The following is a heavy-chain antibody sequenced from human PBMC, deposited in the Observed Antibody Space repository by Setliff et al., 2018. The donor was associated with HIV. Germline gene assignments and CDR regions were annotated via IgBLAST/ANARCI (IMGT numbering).Heavy chain of an antibody. CDR3: AKDGISGGAYPPYYFDY. Sequence: GGSLRLSCAASGLTFSNAWMNWVRQAPGKGLEWVGRIKSKSDGGTKDYAAPVKGRFTISRDDSKNTLYLQMNSLKIEDTAVYYCAKDGISGGAYPPYYFDYWGHGTLVTVSS. D-gene: IGHD2-15*01. CDR2: IKSKSDGGTK. J-gene: IGHJ4*01. V-gene: IGHV3-15*01. CDR1: GLTFSNAW.